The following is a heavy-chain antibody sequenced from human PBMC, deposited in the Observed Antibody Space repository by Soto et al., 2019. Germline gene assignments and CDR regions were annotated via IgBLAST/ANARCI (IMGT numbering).Heavy chain of an antibody. Sequence: PDTLSLTCTVSGGSISSSSYYWGWIRQPPGKGLEWIVSIYYSGSTYYNPSLKSRVTISVDTSKNQFSLKLSSVTAADTAVYYCARQRRGGTHRDWFDPWGQGTLVSVSS. CDR1: GGSISSSSYY. J-gene: IGHJ5*02. D-gene: IGHD3-10*01. CDR3: ARQRRGGTHRDWFDP. CDR2: IYYSGST. V-gene: IGHV4-39*01.